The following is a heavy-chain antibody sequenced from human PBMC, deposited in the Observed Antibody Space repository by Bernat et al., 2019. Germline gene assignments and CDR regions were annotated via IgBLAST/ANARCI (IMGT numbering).Heavy chain of an antibody. J-gene: IGHJ6*02. CDR2: IWYDGSNK. Sequence: QVPLVESGGGVVQPGRSLRLSCAASGFTFSSYVMHWVRQAPGRGLEWVAVIWYDGSNKYYADSVKGRFTISRDNSKNTLYLQMNSLRAEDTAVYYCARVFFGVVDYYYGMDVWGQGTTVTVSS. CDR1: GFTFSSYV. CDR3: ARVFFGVVDYYYGMDV. D-gene: IGHD3-3*01. V-gene: IGHV3-33*08.